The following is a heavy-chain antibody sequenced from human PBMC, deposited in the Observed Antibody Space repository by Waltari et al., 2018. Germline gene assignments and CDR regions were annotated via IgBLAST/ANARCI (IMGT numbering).Heavy chain of an antibody. CDR1: GFTFRSYS. CDR3: AYIVVVPADGGALGDY. D-gene: IGHD2-2*01. J-gene: IGHJ4*02. V-gene: IGHV3-48*04. Sequence: EVQLVESGGGLVQPGGSLRLSCAASGFTFRSYSMNWVRQAPGKGLEWVSYISSSSSTIYYADSVKGRFTISRDNAKNSLYLQMNSLRAEDTAVYYCAYIVVVPADGGALGDYWGQGTLVTVSS. CDR2: ISSSSSTI.